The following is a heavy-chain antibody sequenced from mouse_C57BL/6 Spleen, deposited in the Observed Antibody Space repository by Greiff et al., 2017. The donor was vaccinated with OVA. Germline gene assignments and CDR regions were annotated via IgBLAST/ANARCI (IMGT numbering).Heavy chain of an antibody. D-gene: IGHD2-3*01. J-gene: IGHJ2*01. CDR1: GYTFTSYW. CDR2: IDPSDSET. Sequence: QVQLQQPGAELVRPGSSVKLSCKASGYTFTSYWMNWVKQRPIQGLEWIGKIDPSDSETHYNQKFKDKATLTVDKSSSTAYMQLSSLTSEDSAVYYCAREDGYYFDYWGQGTTLTVSS. CDR3: AREDGYYFDY. V-gene: IGHV1-52*01.